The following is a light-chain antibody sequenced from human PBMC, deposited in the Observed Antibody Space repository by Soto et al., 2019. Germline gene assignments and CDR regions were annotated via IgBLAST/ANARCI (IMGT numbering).Light chain of an antibody. J-gene: IGKJ4*01. CDR1: QSVSSSY. CDR3: QQYGTSPPLT. Sequence: EIVLMQSPGTLSLSPGEIATLSCRASQSVSSSYLAWYQQKPGQAPRLLIDGASSRATGTPDRFSGSGSGTDFTLTISRLEPEDFAVYYCQQYGTSPPLTFGGGTKVEIK. CDR2: GAS. V-gene: IGKV3-20*01.